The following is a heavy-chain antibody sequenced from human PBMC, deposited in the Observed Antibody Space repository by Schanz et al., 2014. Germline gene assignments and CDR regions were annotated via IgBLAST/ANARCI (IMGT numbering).Heavy chain of an antibody. V-gene: IGHV3-33*01. D-gene: IGHD3-9*01. J-gene: IGHJ6*02. CDR1: GFAFSSYG. Sequence: QVQMVESGGGVVQPGRSLRLSCAASGFAFSSYGMHWVRQAPGKGLEWVSDISSDSSYANYADSVKGRFTISRDSPKNTLYLQMNSLRAEDTALYYCARDAGPYCDKSMEVWGQGTTVAVSS. CDR3: ARDAGPYCDKSMEV. CDR2: ISSDSSYA.